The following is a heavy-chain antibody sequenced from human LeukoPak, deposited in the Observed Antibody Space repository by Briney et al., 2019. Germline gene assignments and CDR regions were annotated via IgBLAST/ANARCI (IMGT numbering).Heavy chain of an antibody. CDR1: GDSISSGYYY. CDR2: IYYSGST. J-gene: IGHJ3*02. D-gene: IGHD1-26*01. V-gene: IGHV4-61*01. Sequence: SETLSLTCNVSGDSISSGYYYWSWIRQPPGKGLEWIGYIYYSGSTNYNPSLKSRVTISVDTSKNQFSLKLSSVTAADTAVYYCARAPDLPGVGATLGAFDIWGQGTMVTVSS. CDR3: ARAPDLPGVGATLGAFDI.